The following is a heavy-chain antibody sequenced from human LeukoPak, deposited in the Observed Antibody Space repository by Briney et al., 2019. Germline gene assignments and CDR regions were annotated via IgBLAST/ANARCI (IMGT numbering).Heavy chain of an antibody. D-gene: IGHD3-22*01. CDR3: ARGPSSAAFDI. CDR1: GGSINSYY. CDR2: IYYSGST. Sequence: KPSETLSLTCTVSGGSINSYYWSWIRQPPGKGLEWVGYIYYSGSTNYNPSLKRRGTISVHTSKNQFSLKLSSVTAADTAVYYCARGPSSAAFDIWGQGTMVTVSS. J-gene: IGHJ3*02. V-gene: IGHV4-59*01.